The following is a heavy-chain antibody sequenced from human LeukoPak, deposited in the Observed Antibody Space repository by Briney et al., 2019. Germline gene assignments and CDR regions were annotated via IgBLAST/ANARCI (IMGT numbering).Heavy chain of an antibody. J-gene: IGHJ6*03. CDR1: GGSISRGGYS. Sequence: SETLSLTCAVSGGSISRGGYSWSWIRQPPGKGLEWIGYFYYSGSTSYNPSLRSRVTISVDTSKNQFSLKVSSVTAADTAVYYCARETSQKGAHYMDVWGKGTTVTISS. V-gene: IGHV4-61*08. CDR2: FYYSGST. D-gene: IGHD3-16*01. CDR3: ARETSQKGAHYMDV.